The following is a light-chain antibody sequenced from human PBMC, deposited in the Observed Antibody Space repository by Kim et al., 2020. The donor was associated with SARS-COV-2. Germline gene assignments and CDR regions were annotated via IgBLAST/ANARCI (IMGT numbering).Light chain of an antibody. CDR2: SNK. CDR1: SSNIGSNT. V-gene: IGLV1-44*01. CDR3: AAWDDSVIGWV. Sequence: GQRGTISGSGSSSNIGSNTVNWYQHLPGTAPKLLIYSNKQRPSGVPDRFSGSKSGTSASLDISGIQSEDEADYYCAAWDDSVIGWVFGGGTQLTVL. J-gene: IGLJ3*02.